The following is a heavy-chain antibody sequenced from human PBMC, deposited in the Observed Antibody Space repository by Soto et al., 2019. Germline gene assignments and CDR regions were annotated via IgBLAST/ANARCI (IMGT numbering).Heavy chain of an antibody. Sequence: QLQLQESGPGLVKPSETLSLTCTVSGGSISSSSYYWGWIRQPPGKGLEWIGRIYYSGSTYYNPSLKSRVTISVDTSKNQFSLKLSAVTAADTAVYYCASSNWFDPWGQGTLVTVSS. CDR3: ASSNWFDP. CDR2: IYYSGST. J-gene: IGHJ5*02. CDR1: GGSISSSSYY. V-gene: IGHV4-39*01.